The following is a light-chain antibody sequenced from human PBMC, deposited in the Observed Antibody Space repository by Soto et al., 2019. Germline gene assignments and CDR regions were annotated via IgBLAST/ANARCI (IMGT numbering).Light chain of an antibody. CDR2: AAS. CDR1: QGISSY. J-gene: IGKJ1*01. CDR3: QQLNSYPWT. Sequence: DIQLTQSPSFLSASVGDRVTITCRASQGISSYLAWYQQKPGKAPKLLIYAASTLQSGVPSRFSGSGSRTDFTLTISSLQPEDFATYYCQQLNSYPWTFGQGTKVEIK. V-gene: IGKV1-9*01.